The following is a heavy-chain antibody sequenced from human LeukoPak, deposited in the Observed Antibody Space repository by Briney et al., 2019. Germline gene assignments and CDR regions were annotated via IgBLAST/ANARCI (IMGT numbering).Heavy chain of an antibody. J-gene: IGHJ4*02. CDR2: INPNSGGT. CDR3: ARGLFSGWALDY. Sequence: ASVKVSCKASGYTFTGYYIHWVRQAPGQGLEWMGWINPNSGGTNYAQKFQGRVTMTRDTSISTAYMELSRLRSDDTAVYYCARGLFSGWALDYWGQGTLVTVSS. CDR1: GYTFTGYY. D-gene: IGHD6-19*01. V-gene: IGHV1-2*02.